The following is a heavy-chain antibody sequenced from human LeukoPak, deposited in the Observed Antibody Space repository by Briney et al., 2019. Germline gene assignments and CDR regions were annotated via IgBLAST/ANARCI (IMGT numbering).Heavy chain of an antibody. CDR2: IYYSGST. D-gene: IGHD3-10*01. Sequence: SETLSLTCTVSGVSISSYYWSWIRQPPGKGLEWIGYIYYSGSTNYNPSLKSRVSISVDTSKNQFSLKLSSVTAADTAVYYCASNYYGSGSLDYWGQGNLVTVSS. CDR1: GVSISSYY. J-gene: IGHJ4*02. CDR3: ASNYYGSGSLDY. V-gene: IGHV4-59*01.